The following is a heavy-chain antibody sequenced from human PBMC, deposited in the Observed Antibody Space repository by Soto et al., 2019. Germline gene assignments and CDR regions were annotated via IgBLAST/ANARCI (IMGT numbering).Heavy chain of an antibody. V-gene: IGHV1-18*01. Sequence: ASVKVSCKASGYTFTSYGISWVRQAPGQGLEWMGWISAYNGNTNYAQKLQGRVTMTTDTSTSTAYMELRSLRSDDTAVYYCARDSDDILTFYYFDYWGQGTLVTVSS. CDR2: ISAYNGNT. CDR3: ARDSDDILTFYYFDY. CDR1: GYTFTSYG. J-gene: IGHJ4*02. D-gene: IGHD3-9*01.